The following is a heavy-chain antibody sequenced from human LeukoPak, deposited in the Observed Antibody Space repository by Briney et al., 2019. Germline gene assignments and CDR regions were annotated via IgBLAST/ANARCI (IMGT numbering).Heavy chain of an antibody. D-gene: IGHD6-19*01. V-gene: IGHV3-21*01. CDR3: ARDRSSGWYDGGHFDY. CDR2: ISSSSSYI. Sequence: SGGSLRLSCAASGFAFNTYSMNWVRQAPGKGLEWVSSISSSSSYIYYADSVKGRFTISRDNAKNSLYLQMNSLRAEDTAVYYCARDRSSGWYDGGHFDYWGQGTLVTVSS. CDR1: GFAFNTYS. J-gene: IGHJ4*02.